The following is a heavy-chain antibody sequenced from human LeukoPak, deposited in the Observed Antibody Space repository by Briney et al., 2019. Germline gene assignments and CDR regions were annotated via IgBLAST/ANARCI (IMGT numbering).Heavy chain of an antibody. V-gene: IGHV1-8*01. J-gene: IGHJ6*02. CDR1: GYTFTSYD. Sequence: ASVKVSCKASGYTFTSYDINWVRQAPGQGLEWMGWMNPNSGNTGYAQKFQGRVTMTRNTSISTAYLELSSLRSEDTAVYYCARGPLLRFLEWSLKYGMDVWGQGTTVTVSS. CDR2: MNPNSGNT. CDR3: ARGPLLRFLEWSLKYGMDV. D-gene: IGHD3-3*01.